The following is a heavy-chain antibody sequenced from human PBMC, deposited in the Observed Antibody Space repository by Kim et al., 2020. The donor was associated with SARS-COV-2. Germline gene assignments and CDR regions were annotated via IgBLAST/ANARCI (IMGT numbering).Heavy chain of an antibody. Sequence: NPSLNRRGTISVDTSKNQFSLKLSSVTAADTAVYYCAREDRAYGGDYFDYWGQGTLVTVSS. V-gene: IGHV4-59*01. CDR3: AREDRAYGGDYFDY. D-gene: IGHD4-17*01. J-gene: IGHJ4*02.